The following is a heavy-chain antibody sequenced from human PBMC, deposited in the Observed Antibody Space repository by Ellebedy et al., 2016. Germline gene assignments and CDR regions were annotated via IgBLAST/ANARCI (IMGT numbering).Heavy chain of an antibody. CDR2: IKQDGSEK. D-gene: IGHD3-9*01. Sequence: GGSLRLSCAASGFTFSSYWMSWVRQAPGKGLEWVANIKQDGSEKYYVDSVKGRFTISRDNAKNSLYLQMNSLRAEDTAVYYCWVSNILPTRYYFDYWGQGTLVTVSP. CDR3: WVSNILPTRYYFDY. V-gene: IGHV3-7*01. CDR1: GFTFSSYW. J-gene: IGHJ4*02.